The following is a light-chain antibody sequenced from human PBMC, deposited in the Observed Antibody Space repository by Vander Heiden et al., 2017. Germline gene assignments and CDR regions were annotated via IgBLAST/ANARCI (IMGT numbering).Light chain of an antibody. J-gene: IGKJ4*01. CDR2: WGS. V-gene: IGKV2-28*01. Sequence: DIVMTQSPLSLPVTPGEPASICCRSSQGLLHSNGYNYLDWYLQKPGQSPQLLIYWGSTRDSGVPDRFSGSGSGTDFTLKISRVEAEDVGVYYCKQALQTPLTFGGGTKVEIK. CDR3: KQALQTPLT. CDR1: QGLLHSNGYNY.